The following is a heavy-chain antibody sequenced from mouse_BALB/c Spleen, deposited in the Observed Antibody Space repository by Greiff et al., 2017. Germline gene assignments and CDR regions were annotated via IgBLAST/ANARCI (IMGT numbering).Heavy chain of an antibody. D-gene: IGHD1-1*01. J-gene: IGHJ3*01. CDR1: GLSLTSYG. V-gene: IGHV2-5-1*01. Sequence: QVQLQQSGPSLVQPSQSLSITCTVSGLSLTSYGVHWVRQSPGKGLEWLGVIWRGGSTDYNAAFMSRLSITKDNSKSQVFFKMNSLQADDTAIYYCAKTKYYGSSYWFAYWGQGTLVTVSA. CDR3: AKTKYYGSSYWFAY. CDR2: IWRGGST.